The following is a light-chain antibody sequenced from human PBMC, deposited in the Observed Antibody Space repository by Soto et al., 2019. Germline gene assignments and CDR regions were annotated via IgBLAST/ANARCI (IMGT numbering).Light chain of an antibody. CDR2: DVS. V-gene: IGLV2-11*01. CDR1: SSDVGGYDY. Sequence: QSALTQPRSVSGSPGQSVTISCTGTSSDVGGYDYVSWSQQHPGKAPKLMIYDVSKRPSGVPDRFSGSKSGNTASLTISGLQGEDEADYYCCSYAGSYTWVFGGGTKVTVL. CDR3: CSYAGSYTWV. J-gene: IGLJ3*02.